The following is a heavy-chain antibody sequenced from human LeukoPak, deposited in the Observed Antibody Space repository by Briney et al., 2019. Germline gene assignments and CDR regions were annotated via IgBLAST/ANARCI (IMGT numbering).Heavy chain of an antibody. Sequence: SETLSLTCNVSGESISSGNYYWTWIRQPAGKGLEWIGRIHSSGFANYNRSLKSRVTISRDTSKNQLSLKVSSVTAADTAVYFCVSSRMATPPYNYGMDVWGQGTTVVVSS. CDR1: GESISSGNYY. D-gene: IGHD2-21*01. V-gene: IGHV4-61*02. CDR2: IHSSGFA. J-gene: IGHJ6*02. CDR3: VSSRMATPPYNYGMDV.